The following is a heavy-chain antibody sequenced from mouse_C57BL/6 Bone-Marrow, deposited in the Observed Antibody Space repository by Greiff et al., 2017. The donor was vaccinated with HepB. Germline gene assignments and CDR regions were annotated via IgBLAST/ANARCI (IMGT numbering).Heavy chain of an antibody. CDR2: IYPRSGNT. D-gene: IGHD2-4*01. CDR1: GYTFTSYG. V-gene: IGHV1-81*01. CDR3: ARGYYDYDWAWFAY. Sequence: QVQLQQSGAELARPGASVKLSCKASGYTFTSYGISWVKQRTGQGLEWIGEIYPRSGNTYYNEKFKGKATLTADKSSSTAYMELRSLTSADSAVYFCARGYYDYDWAWFAYWGQGTLVTVSA. J-gene: IGHJ3*01.